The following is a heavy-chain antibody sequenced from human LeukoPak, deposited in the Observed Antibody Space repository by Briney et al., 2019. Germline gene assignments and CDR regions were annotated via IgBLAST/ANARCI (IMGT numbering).Heavy chain of an antibody. D-gene: IGHD3-10*01. J-gene: IGHJ4*02. CDR3: ARDSIHYYGSGSYSRDFDY. Sequence: GGSLRLSCAASGFTFSSYSMNWVRQAPGKGLEWVSYISSSSTIYYADSVKGRFTISRDNAKNSLYLQMNSLRDEDTAVYYCARDSIHYYGSGSYSRDFDYWGQGTLVTVSS. CDR1: GFTFSSYS. CDR2: ISSSSTI. V-gene: IGHV3-48*02.